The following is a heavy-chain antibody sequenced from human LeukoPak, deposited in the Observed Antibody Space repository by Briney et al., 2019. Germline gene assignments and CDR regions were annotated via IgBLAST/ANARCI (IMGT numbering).Heavy chain of an antibody. V-gene: IGHV4-59*01. CDR3: AGSYHYYMDV. CDR1: GGSISSYY. CDR2: ISYIGST. Sequence: SETLSLTCTVSGGSISSYYWSWIRQPPGKGLEWIGYISYIGSTKYNPSLKSRVTISEDTSKKRFSLKLSSVTAADTAVYYCAGSYHYYMDVWGKGTTVTVSS. J-gene: IGHJ6*03.